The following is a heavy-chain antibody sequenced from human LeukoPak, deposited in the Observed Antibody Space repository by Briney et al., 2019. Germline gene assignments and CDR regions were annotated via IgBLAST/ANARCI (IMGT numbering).Heavy chain of an antibody. CDR3: ARHHSSGWPLDAFDV. D-gene: IGHD6-19*01. CDR1: GSTFTNFA. J-gene: IGHJ3*01. V-gene: IGHV1-18*01. CDR2: VSAYNGNT. Sequence: ASVKVSCKASGSTFTNFAFSWVRQAPGQGLEWMGWVSAYNGNTNYAQNLPGRVTMATDASTSTAYMELRSLKFDDTAVYYCARHHSSGWPLDAFDVWGPGTMVTVSS.